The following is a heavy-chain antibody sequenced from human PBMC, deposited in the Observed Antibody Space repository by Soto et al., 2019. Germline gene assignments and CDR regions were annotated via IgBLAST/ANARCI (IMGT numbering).Heavy chain of an antibody. J-gene: IGHJ3*02. CDR1: GGSISSGGYY. D-gene: IGHD2-15*01. V-gene: IGHV4-31*03. CDR2: IYYSGST. CDR3: ARAPLPYCSGGSCYPGGAFDI. Sequence: KASETLSLTCTVSGGSISSGGYYWSWIRQHPGKGLEWIGYIYYSGSTYYNPSLKSRVTISVDTSKSQFSLKLSSVTAADTAVYYCARAPLPYCSGGSCYPGGAFDIWGQGTMVTVSS.